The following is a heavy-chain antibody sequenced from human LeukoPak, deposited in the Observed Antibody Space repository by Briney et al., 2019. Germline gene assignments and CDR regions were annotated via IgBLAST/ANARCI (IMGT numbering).Heavy chain of an antibody. Sequence: GGSLRLSCAASGFTFSSHGMHWIRQAPGKGLEWVAVISYDGSNKYYADSVKGRFTISRDNSKNTLYLQMNSLRAEDTAVYYGVLGYCSSTSCSFTPIDYWGQGTLVTVSS. CDR3: VLGYCSSTSCSFTPIDY. J-gene: IGHJ4*02. CDR2: ISYDGSNK. V-gene: IGHV3-30*19. D-gene: IGHD2-2*01. CDR1: GFTFSSHG.